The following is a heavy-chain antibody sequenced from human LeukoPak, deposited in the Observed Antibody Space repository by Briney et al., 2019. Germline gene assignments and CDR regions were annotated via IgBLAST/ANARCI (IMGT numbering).Heavy chain of an antibody. CDR2: ISYDGSNK. CDR1: GFTFSSYA. J-gene: IGHJ4*02. CDR3: ARLGPYGGNSGYFDY. D-gene: IGHD4-23*01. V-gene: IGHV3-30*04. Sequence: PGRSLRLSCAASGFTFSSYAMHWVRQAPGKGLEWVAVISYDGSNKYYADSVKGRFTISRDNSKNTLYLQMNSLRAEDTAMYYCARLGPYGGNSGYFDYWGQGTLVTVSS.